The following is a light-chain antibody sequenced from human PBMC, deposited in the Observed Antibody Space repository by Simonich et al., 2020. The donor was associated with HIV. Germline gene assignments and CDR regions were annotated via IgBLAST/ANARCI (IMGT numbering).Light chain of an antibody. Sequence: QSALTQPASVSGSPGQSITISCTGTSSDVEGYNLVSWYQQHPGKAPKLMIYEGSKRTSGVSNRFSCSKSGNTASLTISGLQAEDEADYYCCSYAGGSTWVFGGGTKLTVL. J-gene: IGLJ3*02. V-gene: IGLV2-23*01. CDR2: EGS. CDR1: SSDVEGYNL. CDR3: CSYAGGSTWV.